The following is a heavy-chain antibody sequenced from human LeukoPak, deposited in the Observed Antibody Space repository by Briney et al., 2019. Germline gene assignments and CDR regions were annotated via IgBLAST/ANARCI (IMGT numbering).Heavy chain of an antibody. CDR2: IIPIFGTA. Sequence: SVKVSCKASGGTFSSYAISWVRQAPGQGLEWMGGIIPIFGTANYAQKFQGRVTITADESTGTAYMELSSLRSEDTAVYYCARDSKNYYDSSGNNAFDIWGQGTMVTVSS. V-gene: IGHV1-69*13. CDR1: GGTFSSYA. CDR3: ARDSKNYYDSSGNNAFDI. D-gene: IGHD3-22*01. J-gene: IGHJ3*02.